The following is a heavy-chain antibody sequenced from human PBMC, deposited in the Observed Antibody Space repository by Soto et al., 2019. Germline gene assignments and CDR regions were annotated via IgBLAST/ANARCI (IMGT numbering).Heavy chain of an antibody. V-gene: IGHV3-30-3*01. D-gene: IGHD3-10*01. Sequence: QVQLVESGGGVVQPGRSLRLSCEASGFTFSSYAMHWVRQAPGKGLEWGAVISYDGSNKYYADSVKGRFTISRDNSKNTLYLQMNSLRAEDTAVYYCARLTVHSAFDIWGQGTMVTVSS. CDR2: ISYDGSNK. CDR1: GFTFSSYA. CDR3: ARLTVHSAFDI. J-gene: IGHJ3*02.